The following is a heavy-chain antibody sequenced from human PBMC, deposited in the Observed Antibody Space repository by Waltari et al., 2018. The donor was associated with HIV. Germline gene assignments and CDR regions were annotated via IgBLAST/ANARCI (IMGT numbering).Heavy chain of an antibody. D-gene: IGHD3-3*01. Sequence: EVQLVESGGGLVQPGGSLSLSCAASGFTFSSYWMSWVRQAPGKGLEWVANIKQDGSEKYYVDSVKGRFTISRDNAKNSLYLQMNSLRAEDTAVYYCARITIFGVVNDYGMDVWGQGTTVIVSS. V-gene: IGHV3-7*01. CDR2: IKQDGSEK. CDR3: ARITIFGVVNDYGMDV. J-gene: IGHJ6*02. CDR1: GFTFSSYW.